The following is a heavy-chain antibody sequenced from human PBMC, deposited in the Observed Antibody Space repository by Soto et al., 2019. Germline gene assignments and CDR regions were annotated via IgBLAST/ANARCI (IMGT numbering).Heavy chain of an antibody. D-gene: IGHD2-8*01. J-gene: IGHJ6*02. V-gene: IGHV3-30*18. CDR1: GFTFSSYG. CDR3: AKWDCTNGVCYFPYYYYGMDV. Sequence: GGSLRLSCAASGFTFSSYGMHWVRQAPGKGLEWVAVISYDGSNKYYADSVKGRFTISRDNSKNTLYLQMNSLRAEDTAVYYCAKWDCTNGVCYFPYYYYGMDVWGQGTTVTVSS. CDR2: ISYDGSNK.